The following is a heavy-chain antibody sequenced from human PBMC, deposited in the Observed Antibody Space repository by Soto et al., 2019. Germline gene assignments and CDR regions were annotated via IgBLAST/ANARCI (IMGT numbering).Heavy chain of an antibody. Sequence: ASVKVSCKTSGYSFHNSGISWVRQAPGQGLEWMGWISVFNGYAHYAQKFQGRVIMTADTFTNTAYMELRGLRSDDTAMYYCSKNGTPSFASWGQGTPVTVS. CDR1: GYSFHNSG. J-gene: IGHJ5*01. CDR3: SKNGTPSFAS. CDR2: ISVFNGYA. V-gene: IGHV1-18*01. D-gene: IGHD1-1*01.